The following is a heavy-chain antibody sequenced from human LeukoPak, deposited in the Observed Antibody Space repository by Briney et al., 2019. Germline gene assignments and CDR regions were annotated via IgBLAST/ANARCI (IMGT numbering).Heavy chain of an antibody. V-gene: IGHV3-23*01. CDR1: GFTFDDYG. CDR2: VVGSGGRT. Sequence: GGSLRLSCAASGFTFDDYGMSWVRQAPGKGLEWVASVVGSGGRTYYADSAKGRFTISRDNSRNTLYLQVYSLRAEDTAVYYCAKTGMTTLYFFDYWGQGTLVTVSS. CDR3: AKTGMTTLYFFDY. D-gene: IGHD3-16*01. J-gene: IGHJ4*02.